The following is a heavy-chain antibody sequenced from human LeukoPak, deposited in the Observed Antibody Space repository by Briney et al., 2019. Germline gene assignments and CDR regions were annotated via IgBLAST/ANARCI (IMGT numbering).Heavy chain of an antibody. CDR1: GFPFGSYN. V-gene: IGHV3-21*01. D-gene: IGHD2-15*01. CDR3: ARVLETDCRGGSCYSGLDY. Sequence: GGSLRLSCAASGFPFGSYNMNWVRQAPGRGLEWVSSISRTGSYIYYADSVKGRFTISRDNAQNSLYLQMNSLRVEDTAVYYCARVLETDCRGGSCYSGLDYWGQGTLVTVSS. CDR2: ISRTGSYI. J-gene: IGHJ4*02.